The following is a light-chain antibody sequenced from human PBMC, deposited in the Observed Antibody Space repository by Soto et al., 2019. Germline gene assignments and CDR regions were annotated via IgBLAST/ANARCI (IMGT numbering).Light chain of an antibody. J-gene: IGLJ2*01. CDR2: RNN. CDR1: ISNIGSNY. V-gene: IGLV1-47*01. CDR3: ATWDDSRSGVV. Sequence: QPVLTQPPSASGTPGQRVTISCSGSISNIGSNYVYWYQHLPGTAPKLLIYRNNQRPSGVPDRFAGSKAGTSASLASSGLRSEDEADYYCATWDDSRSGVVFGGGTKLTVL.